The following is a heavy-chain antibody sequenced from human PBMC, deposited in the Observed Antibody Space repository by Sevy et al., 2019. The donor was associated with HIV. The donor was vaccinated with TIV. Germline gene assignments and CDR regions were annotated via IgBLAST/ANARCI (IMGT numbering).Heavy chain of an antibody. Sequence: GGSLRLSCAASGFTFSSYSMNWVRQAPGKGLEWVSSISSSSSYIYYADSVKGRFTISRDNAKNSLYLQMNSLRAEDTAVYYCARAARGRDYYDSSGLWGQGILVTVSS. V-gene: IGHV3-21*01. J-gene: IGHJ4*02. CDR2: ISSSSSYI. CDR3: ARAARGRDYYDSSGL. CDR1: GFTFSSYS. D-gene: IGHD3-22*01.